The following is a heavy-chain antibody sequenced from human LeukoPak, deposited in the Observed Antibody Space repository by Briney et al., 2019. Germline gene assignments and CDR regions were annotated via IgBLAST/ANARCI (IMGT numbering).Heavy chain of an antibody. J-gene: IGHJ4*02. CDR2: IYSSGST. D-gene: IGHD6-13*01. CDR3: ARDGSSSWYFDY. Sequence: SETLSLTCTVSGASISGSGYYWGWIRQPPGKGLEWIGSIYSSGSTYYNASLQSRVTISIETSKNQISLRLSSVTAADTAVYYCARDGSSSWYFDYWGQGTLVTVSS. V-gene: IGHV4-39*07. CDR1: GASISGSGYY.